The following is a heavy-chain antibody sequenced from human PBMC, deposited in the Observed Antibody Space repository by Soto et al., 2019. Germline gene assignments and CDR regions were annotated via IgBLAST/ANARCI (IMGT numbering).Heavy chain of an antibody. Sequence: SETLSLTCSVSGGSVNSGGYSWSWIRQSXXKXLXXXGXXXPSGSPAYKSTLKSRVTISVDRSNNQISLELSSVTAADTAVYYCARGVLAWGPGVLVTVS. CDR3: ARGVLA. D-gene: IGHD2-8*01. CDR1: GGSVNSGGYS. J-gene: IGHJ5*02. CDR2: XXPSGSP. V-gene: IGHV4-30-2*06.